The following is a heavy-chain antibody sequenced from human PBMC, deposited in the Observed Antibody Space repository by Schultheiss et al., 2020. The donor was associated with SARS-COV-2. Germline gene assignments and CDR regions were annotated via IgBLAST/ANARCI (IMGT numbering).Heavy chain of an antibody. Sequence: GGSLRLSCSASGFTFSSYAMHWVRQAPGKGLEYVSAISSNGGSTYYADSVKGRFTISRDNSKNTLYLQMSSLRAEDTAVYYCVKDLYCSSTSCYTFSYYYYYGMDVWGQGTTVTVSS. CDR1: GFTFSSYA. D-gene: IGHD2-2*02. V-gene: IGHV3-64D*06. J-gene: IGHJ6*02. CDR3: VKDLYCSSTSCYTFSYYYYYGMDV. CDR2: ISSNGGST.